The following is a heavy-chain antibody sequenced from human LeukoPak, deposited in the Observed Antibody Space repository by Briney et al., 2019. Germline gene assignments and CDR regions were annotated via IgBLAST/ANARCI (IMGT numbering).Heavy chain of an antibody. CDR1: GGSITDSY. CDR2: IFHSGNT. CDR3: ARPGTGPLYYMDI. D-gene: IGHD1/OR15-1a*01. V-gene: IGHV4-39*01. J-gene: IGHJ6*03. Sequence: SETLSLTCTVSGGSITDSYWGWVRQSPGKGLEWIGTIFHSGNTHFNPSLKRRVTMSVDTSKNQFSLNLNSVTAADTAVYYCARPGTGPLYYMDIWGKGTKVTVSS.